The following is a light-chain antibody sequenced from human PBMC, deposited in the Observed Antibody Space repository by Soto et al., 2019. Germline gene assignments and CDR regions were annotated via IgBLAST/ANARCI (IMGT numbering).Light chain of an antibody. Sequence: DIQATHSRPTLSASVGERLTISCRESQTISTWMAGYQQKPGKAPKILVYDASTLQSGVASRSSGSGSGTEFTLSINSLQSEDFAVYYCQEYDNWPPAGTFGQGTKVDIK. CDR1: QTISTW. CDR2: DAS. J-gene: IGKJ1*01. CDR3: QEYDNWPPAGT. V-gene: IGKV1-5*01.